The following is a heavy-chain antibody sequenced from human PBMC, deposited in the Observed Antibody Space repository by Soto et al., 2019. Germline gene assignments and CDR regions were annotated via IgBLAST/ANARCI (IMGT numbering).Heavy chain of an antibody. D-gene: IGHD3-16*01. CDR2: IIPIFGTA. Sequence: QVQLVQSGAEVKKPGSSVKVSCKASGGTFSSYAISWVRQAPGQGLEWMGGIIPIFGTANYAQKFQGRVTITADEATGTAYMELSSLRSEDTAVYYCGLDLGGGTYYYYGMDVWGQGTTVTVSS. CDR3: GLDLGGGTYYYYGMDV. V-gene: IGHV1-69*01. CDR1: GGTFSSYA. J-gene: IGHJ6*02.